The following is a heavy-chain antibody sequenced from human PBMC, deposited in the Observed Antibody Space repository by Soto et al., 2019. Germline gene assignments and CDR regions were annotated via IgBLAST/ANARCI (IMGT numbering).Heavy chain of an antibody. D-gene: IGHD2-2*01. J-gene: IGHJ4*02. CDR1: GFTFSDYS. Sequence: EVQLVESGGSLVKPGGSLRLSCGTSGFTFSDYSMNWVRQAPGQGLEWVSSISSIGSDLSYADSVRGRFTISRVNAKNSLYLQMNSLRDEDTAVYYCARRGVGCSSRRCYCDYWGQGTLVTVSS. V-gene: IGHV3-21*01. CDR3: ARRGVGCSSRRCYCDY. CDR2: ISSIGSDL.